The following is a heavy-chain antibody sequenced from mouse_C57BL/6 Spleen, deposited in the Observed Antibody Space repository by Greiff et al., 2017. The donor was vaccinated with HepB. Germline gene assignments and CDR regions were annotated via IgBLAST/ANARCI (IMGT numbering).Heavy chain of an antibody. CDR3: ARPIYSNYGYFDV. Sequence: VKVVESGPGLVAPSQSLSITCTVSGFSLTSYAISWVRQPPGKGLEWLGVIWTGGGTNYNSALKSRLSISKDNSKSQVFLKMNSLQTDDTARYYCARPIYSNYGYFDVWGTGTTVTVSS. CDR1: GFSLTSYA. J-gene: IGHJ1*03. D-gene: IGHD2-5*01. CDR2: IWTGGGT. V-gene: IGHV2-9-1*01.